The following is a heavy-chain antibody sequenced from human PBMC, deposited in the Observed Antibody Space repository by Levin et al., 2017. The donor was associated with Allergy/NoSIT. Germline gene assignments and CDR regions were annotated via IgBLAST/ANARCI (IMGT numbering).Heavy chain of an antibody. Sequence: PGGSLRLSCVASGFSFSNHWMSWVRQAPGSRLEWVANIKPGQTEKNYVDSVKGRFTISRDDVKNSLFLQMNSLRAEDTALYYCARGIADPYEHFMDVWGKGTTVIVSS. CDR2: IKPGQTEK. CDR3: ARGIADPYEHFMDV. J-gene: IGHJ6*03. D-gene: IGHD3-22*01. CDR1: GFSFSNHW. V-gene: IGHV3-7*04.